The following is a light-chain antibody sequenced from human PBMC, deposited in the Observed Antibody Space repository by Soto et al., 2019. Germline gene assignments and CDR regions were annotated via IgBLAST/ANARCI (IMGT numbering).Light chain of an antibody. CDR3: HQYNSYF. CDR1: QSISRW. V-gene: IGKV1-5*03. Sequence: DILLTQPPSTLSASVGDRVTIACRASQSISRWMAWYQQKPGEAPKLLIYKASTLESGVPSRFSGSGSGTEFTLTISSLQPDDFATYYCHQYNSYFFGQATNVDIK. J-gene: IGKJ2*01. CDR2: KAS.